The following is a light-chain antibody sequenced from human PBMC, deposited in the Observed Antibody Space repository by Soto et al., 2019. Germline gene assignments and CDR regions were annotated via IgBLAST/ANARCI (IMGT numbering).Light chain of an antibody. CDR2: DVS. J-gene: IGLJ2*01. V-gene: IGLV2-14*01. Sequence: QSALTQPASVSGSPGQSITISCTGTSDDIGGYNYVSWYQQHPGEAPKLMIYDVSDRPSGVSNRFSGSKSADTASLTISGLQPEDEADYYCSSYTSTSSVIFGGGTNVTVL. CDR3: SSYTSTSSVI. CDR1: SDDIGGYNY.